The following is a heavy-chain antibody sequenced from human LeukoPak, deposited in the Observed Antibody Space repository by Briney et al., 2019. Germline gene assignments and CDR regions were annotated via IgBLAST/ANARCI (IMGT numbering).Heavy chain of an antibody. V-gene: IGHV1-8*03. CDR2: MNPNSGNT. Sequence: ASVKVSCKASGYTFTSYDINWVRQATGQGLEWMGWMNPNSGNTGYAQKFQGRVTITRNTSISTAYMELSSLRSEDTAVYYCARSYYDFWSGYYYMDVWGKGTTVTVSS. J-gene: IGHJ6*03. CDR3: ARSYYDFWSGYYYMDV. CDR1: GYTFTSYD. D-gene: IGHD3-3*01.